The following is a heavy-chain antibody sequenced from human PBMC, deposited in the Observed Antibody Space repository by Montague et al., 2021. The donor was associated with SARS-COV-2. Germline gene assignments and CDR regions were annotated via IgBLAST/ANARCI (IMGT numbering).Heavy chain of an antibody. V-gene: IGHV3-11*01. Sequence: SLRLSCAASGFTVSDYYLNLIRQAPGKGLEWISYISDTDSTLYYSYSXXVLFAVSRDNTKTSLYLQMNSLRAEDTAVSYSAKALMTYGGNSPVDQWGQGTLVTVSS. J-gene: IGHJ4*02. CDR3: AKALMTYGGNSPVDQ. CDR1: GFTVSDYY. D-gene: IGHD4-23*01. CDR2: ISDTDSTL.